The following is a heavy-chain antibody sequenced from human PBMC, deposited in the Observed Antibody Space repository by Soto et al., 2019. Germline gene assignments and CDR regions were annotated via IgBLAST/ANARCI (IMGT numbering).Heavy chain of an antibody. CDR3: AREPEKNSDLVLPMDV. CDR1: GYTFTSYG. CDR2: ISANSGNT. D-gene: IGHD6-13*01. V-gene: IGHV1-18*01. Sequence: ASVKVSCKASGYTFTSYGISWVRQAPGQGLEWMGWISANSGNTNYAQKFQGRVTMTRDESTSTAYMELSRLRSEDTAVYYCAREPEKNSDLVLPMDVWGQGTTVTVSS. J-gene: IGHJ6*02.